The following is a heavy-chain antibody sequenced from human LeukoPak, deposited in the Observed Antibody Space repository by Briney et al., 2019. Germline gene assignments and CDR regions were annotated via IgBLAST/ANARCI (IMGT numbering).Heavy chain of an antibody. CDR3: ARDGEVTTLSVGAFDI. CDR1: GFTFDDYG. Sequence: PGGSLRLSCAASGFTFDDYGRSWVRQAPGKGLEWVSGINWNGGSTGYADSVKGRFTISRDNATPSLYLQMNSLRAEDTALYYCARDGEVTTLSVGAFDIWGQGTMVTVSS. CDR2: INWNGGST. J-gene: IGHJ3*02. D-gene: IGHD4-17*01. V-gene: IGHV3-20*04.